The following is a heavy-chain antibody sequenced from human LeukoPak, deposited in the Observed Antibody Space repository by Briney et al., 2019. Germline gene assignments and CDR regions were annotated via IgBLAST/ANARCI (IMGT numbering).Heavy chain of an antibody. D-gene: IGHD6-6*01. CDR1: EFTFRTYS. CDR3: AKSIAARPPYPPHAFDI. Sequence: PGGSLRLSCAASEFTFRTYSMHWVRQAPGKGLEWVVLISYDGSNEYYVDSVKGRFTISRDNSQNTLYLQMNSLRAEDTAVYYCAKSIAARPPYPPHAFDIWGQGTMVTVSS. V-gene: IGHV3-30-3*02. J-gene: IGHJ3*02. CDR2: ISYDGSNE.